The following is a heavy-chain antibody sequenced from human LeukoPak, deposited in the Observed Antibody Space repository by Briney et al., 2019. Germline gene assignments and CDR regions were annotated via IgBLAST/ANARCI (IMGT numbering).Heavy chain of an antibody. V-gene: IGHV4-59*12. J-gene: IGHJ5*02. Sequence: SETLPLTCTVSGGSISSYYWSWIRQPPGKGLEWIGYIYYSGSTNYNPSLKSRVTISVDTSKNQFSLKLSSVTAADTAVYYCARDPGISIAAAGSYNWFDPWGQGTLVTVSS. D-gene: IGHD6-13*01. CDR3: ARDPGISIAAAGSYNWFDP. CDR1: GGSISSYY. CDR2: IYYSGST.